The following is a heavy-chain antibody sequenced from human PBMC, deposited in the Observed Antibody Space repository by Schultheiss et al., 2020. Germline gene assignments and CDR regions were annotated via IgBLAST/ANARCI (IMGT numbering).Heavy chain of an antibody. V-gene: IGHV3-11*06. J-gene: IGHJ4*02. Sequence: GGSLRLSCAASGFTFSDYYMSWIRQAPGKGLEWVSYISSSSSYIYYADSVKGRFTISRDNAKNSLYLQMNSLRAEDTAVYYCARQHRSSGWKYYFDYWGQGTLVTVSS. CDR3: ARQHRSSGWKYYFDY. CDR2: ISSSSSYI. CDR1: GFTFSDYY. D-gene: IGHD6-19*01.